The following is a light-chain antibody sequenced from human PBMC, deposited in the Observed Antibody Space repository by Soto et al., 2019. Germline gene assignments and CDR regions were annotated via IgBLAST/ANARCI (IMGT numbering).Light chain of an antibody. V-gene: IGLV2-23*01. CDR3: FSFTSTNTHV. CDR1: SSDFGSYKF. J-gene: IGLJ1*01. CDR2: ETS. Sequence: QSALTHPASVSGSPGQSVTTSCTGTSSDFGSYKFVSWYQHHPGTVPKVIIYETSKRPSGVSARFSGSKSGNTASLTISGLQAEDEADYYCFSFTSTNTHVFGSGTKVTVL.